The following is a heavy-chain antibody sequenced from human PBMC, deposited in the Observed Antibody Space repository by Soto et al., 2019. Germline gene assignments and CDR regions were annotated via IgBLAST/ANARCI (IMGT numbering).Heavy chain of an antibody. CDR1: VFPFSDNS. CDR3: AKDRMNHNYVWDPFDI. D-gene: IGHD3-16*01. V-gene: IGHV3-23*01. J-gene: IGHJ3*02. Sequence: PGVSLGLSFSASVFPFSDNSMIWVRQPPGGGLERVSQISATGGATHYADSVKGRFIISRDNSKSTLSLQMNGLRAEDTAVYYCAKDRMNHNYVWDPFDIWGQGTMVTVSS. CDR2: ISATGGAT.